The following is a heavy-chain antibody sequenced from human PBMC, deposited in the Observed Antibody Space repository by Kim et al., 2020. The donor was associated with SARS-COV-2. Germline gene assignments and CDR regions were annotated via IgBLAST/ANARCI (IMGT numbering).Heavy chain of an antibody. D-gene: IGHD2-2*01. J-gene: IGHJ4*02. Sequence: SQTLSLTCAISGDSVSSNSAAWNWIRQSPSRGLEWLGRTYYRSKWFNDYAVSVKSRITIKPDTSKNQFSLQLNSVTPEDTAMYYCARSYCSSTSCYVGFYWGQGTLVTVSS. V-gene: IGHV6-1*01. CDR1: GDSVSSNSAA. CDR3: ARSYCSSTSCYVGFY. CDR2: TYYRSKWFN.